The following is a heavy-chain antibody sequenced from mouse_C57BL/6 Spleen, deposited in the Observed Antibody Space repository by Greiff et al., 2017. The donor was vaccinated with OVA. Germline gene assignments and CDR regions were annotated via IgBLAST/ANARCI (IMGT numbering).Heavy chain of an antibody. CDR3: AREAQTTDFDY. J-gene: IGHJ2*01. CDR2: ISSGGSYT. V-gene: IGHV5-6*01. D-gene: IGHD3-2*02. Sequence: EVKLMESGGDLVKPGGSLKLSCAASGFTFSSYGMSWVRQTPDKRLEWVATISSGGSYTYYPDSVKGRFTISRDNAKNTLYLQMSSLKSEDTAMYYCAREAQTTDFDYWGQGTTLTVSS. CDR1: GFTFSSYG.